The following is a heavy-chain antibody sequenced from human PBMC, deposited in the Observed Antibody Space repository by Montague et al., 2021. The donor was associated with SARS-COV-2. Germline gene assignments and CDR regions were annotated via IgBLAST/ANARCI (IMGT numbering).Heavy chain of an antibody. Sequence: SETLSLTCTVSGGSISSSSYYWGWIRQPPGKGLEWIGSIYYSGSTYYNPSLKSRVTISVDTSKNQFSLKLSSVTAADTAVYYCARYRKDVSYFLDYWGQGTLVTVSS. V-gene: IGHV4-39*01. CDR2: IYYSGST. CDR3: ARYRKDVSYFLDY. J-gene: IGHJ4*02. D-gene: IGHD2/OR15-2a*01. CDR1: GGSISSSSYY.